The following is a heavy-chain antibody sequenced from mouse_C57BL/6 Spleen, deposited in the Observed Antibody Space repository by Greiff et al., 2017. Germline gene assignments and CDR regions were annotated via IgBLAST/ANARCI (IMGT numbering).Heavy chain of an antibody. CDR2: IYPGDGDT. V-gene: IGHV1-82*01. J-gene: IGHJ2*01. Sequence: QVQLQQSGPELVKPGASVKISCKASGYAFSSSWMNWVKQRPGKGLEWIGRIYPGDGDTNYNGKFKGKATLTADTSSSTAYMQLSSLTSEDSAVYFCARGAGVFDYWGQGTTLTVSS. CDR1: GYAFSSSW. CDR3: ARGAGVFDY.